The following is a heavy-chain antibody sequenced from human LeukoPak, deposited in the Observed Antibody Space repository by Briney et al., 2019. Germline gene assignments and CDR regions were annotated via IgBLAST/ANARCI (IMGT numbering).Heavy chain of an antibody. D-gene: IGHD7-27*01. J-gene: IGHJ3*02. CDR1: GFTFSSYA. CDR3: AKKKNWGLYAFDI. V-gene: IGHV3-23*01. CDR2: ISGSGGTT. Sequence: GGSLRLSCAASGFTFSSYAMSWVRQAPGKGLEWVSAISGSGGTTYYADSVKGRFTISRDNSKNTLCLQMNSLRAEDTAVYYCAKKKNWGLYAFDIWGQGTMVTVSS.